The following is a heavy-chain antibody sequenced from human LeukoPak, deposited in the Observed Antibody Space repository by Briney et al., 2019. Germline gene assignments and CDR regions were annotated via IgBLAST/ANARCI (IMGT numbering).Heavy chain of an antibody. CDR1: GFTVSGNY. D-gene: IGHD3-3*01. J-gene: IGHJ4*02. V-gene: IGHV3-53*05. Sequence: GGSLRLSCAVSGFTVSGNYMSWVRQAPGKGLEWVSLIYSGGTTYYADSVKGRFTISRDNSKNTLYLQMNSLIPEDTALYYCAKPQEADLWVPDYWGQGTLVTVSS. CDR3: AKPQEADLWVPDY. CDR2: IYSGGTT.